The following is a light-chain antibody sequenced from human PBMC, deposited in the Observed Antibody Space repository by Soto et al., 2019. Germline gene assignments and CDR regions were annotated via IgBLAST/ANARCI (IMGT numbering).Light chain of an antibody. V-gene: IGKV1-5*01. J-gene: IGKJ1*01. CDR1: QSISSW. CDR2: DAS. CDR3: QQYNSYMWT. Sequence: DIHRTQSTSTLSAFVGDRVTITCRASQSISSWLAWYQQKPGKAPKLLIYDASSLESGVPSRFSGSGSGTEFTLTISSLQPDDFAAYYCQQYNSYMWTFGQGTKVAIK.